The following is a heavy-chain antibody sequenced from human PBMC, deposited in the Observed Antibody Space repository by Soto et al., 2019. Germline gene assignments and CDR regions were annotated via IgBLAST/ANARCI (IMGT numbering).Heavy chain of an antibody. CDR3: ARVWLGGSGRGDLYDL. CDR2: IYYSGST. J-gene: IGHJ4*02. CDR1: GGSISSYY. V-gene: IGHV4-59*01. D-gene: IGHD3-10*01. Sequence: SETLSLTCTVSGGSISSYYWSWIRQPPWKGLEWIGYIYYSGSTNYNPSPKSRVTISVDTSKNQFSLKLSSVTAADTAVYYCARVWLGGSGRGDLYDLWGQGSLVIVSS.